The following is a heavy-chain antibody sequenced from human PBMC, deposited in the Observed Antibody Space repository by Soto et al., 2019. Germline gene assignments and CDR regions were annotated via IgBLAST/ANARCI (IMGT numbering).Heavy chain of an antibody. Sequence: EMQLVESGGRLVQPGGSLRLACEASGFTFSSYAMSWVRQAPGKGLEWVTGISGGGSSSYFADSVKGRFTISRDNSKNTLYLQMNRLSAEDTAVYYCAKHFYGGSYYNGLDVWGQGTTVVVSS. J-gene: IGHJ6*02. V-gene: IGHV3-23*04. CDR1: GFTFSSYA. CDR3: AKHFYGGSYYNGLDV. D-gene: IGHD1-26*01. CDR2: ISGGGSSS.